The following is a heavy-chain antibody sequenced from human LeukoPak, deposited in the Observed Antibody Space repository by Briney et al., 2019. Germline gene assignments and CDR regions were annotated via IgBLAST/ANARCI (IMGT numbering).Heavy chain of an antibody. D-gene: IGHD6-19*01. V-gene: IGHV3-21*01. CDR3: ARDKTVADLDY. Sequence: GGSLRLSCAASGFTFSNYSMNWVRQAPGKGLEWVSSISSSSSYIYYADSVKGRFTISRDNAKNSLYLQMNSLRAEDTAVYYCARDKTVADLDYWGQGTLVTVSS. CDR1: GFTFSNYS. J-gene: IGHJ4*02. CDR2: ISSSSSYI.